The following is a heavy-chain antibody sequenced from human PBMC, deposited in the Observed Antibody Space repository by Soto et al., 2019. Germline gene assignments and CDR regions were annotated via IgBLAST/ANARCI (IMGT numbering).Heavy chain of an antibody. CDR3: ARKRDRDFDY. V-gene: IGHV1-46*01. Sequence: DSVKVSCKASGYTFTVYYMNWVRQAPGQGLEWMGIINPSSGSTINAQKFQGRVTMTRETSTSTVYMELSSLTSEDTAVYYCARKRDRDFDYWGPGTLVTVYS. CDR1: GYTFTVYY. J-gene: IGHJ4*02. CDR2: INPSSGST.